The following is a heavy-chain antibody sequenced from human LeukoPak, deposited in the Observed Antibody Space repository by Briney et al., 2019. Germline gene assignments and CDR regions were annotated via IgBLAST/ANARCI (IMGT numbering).Heavy chain of an antibody. CDR3: AKVPVPHPLYYDFWSGYYDPDFDY. CDR2: ISGSGGST. D-gene: IGHD3-3*01. V-gene: IGHV3-23*01. Sequence: GGSLRLSCAASGLTFSSYSMNWVRQAPGKGLEWVSAISGSGGSTYYADSVKGRFTISRDNSKNTLYLQMNSLRAEDTAVYYCAKVPVPHPLYYDFWSGYYDPDFDYWGQGTLVTVSS. CDR1: GLTFSSYS. J-gene: IGHJ4*02.